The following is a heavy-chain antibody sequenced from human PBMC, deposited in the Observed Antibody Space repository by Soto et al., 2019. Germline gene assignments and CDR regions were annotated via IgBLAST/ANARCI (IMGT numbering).Heavy chain of an antibody. CDR1: GGSISSSSYY. V-gene: IGHV4-39*01. CDR2: IYYSGST. Sequence: QLQLQESGPGLVKPSETLSLTCTVSGGSISSSSYYWGWIRQPPGKGLEWIGSIYYSGSTYYNPSVKSRVTMSVDTSKNQFSLKLSSVTAADTAVYYCARHSTGYSSGWYNYFDYWGQGTLVTVSS. CDR3: ARHSTGYSSGWYNYFDY. D-gene: IGHD6-19*01. J-gene: IGHJ4*02.